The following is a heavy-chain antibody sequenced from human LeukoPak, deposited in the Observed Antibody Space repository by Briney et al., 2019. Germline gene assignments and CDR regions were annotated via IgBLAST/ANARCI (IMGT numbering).Heavy chain of an antibody. CDR3: ARGSTVTTIYYYYYGMDV. V-gene: IGHV5-51*01. CDR2: IYPGDSDT. Sequence: GESPKISCKGSGYSFTSYWIGWVRQMPGKGLEWMGIIYPGDSDTRYSPSFQGQVTISADKSISTAYLQWSSLKASDTAMYYCARGSTVTTIYYYYYGMDVWGQGTTVTVSS. D-gene: IGHD4-11*01. CDR1: GYSFTSYW. J-gene: IGHJ6*02.